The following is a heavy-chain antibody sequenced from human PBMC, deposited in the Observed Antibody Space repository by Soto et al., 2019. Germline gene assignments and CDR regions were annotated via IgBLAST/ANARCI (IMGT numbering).Heavy chain of an antibody. CDR2: ISYDGSNK. J-gene: IGHJ6*02. CDR1: GFTFSSYG. CDR3: AKDLYSSWYFEGMDV. D-gene: IGHD6-13*01. V-gene: IGHV3-30*18. Sequence: QVQLVESGGGVVQPGRSLRLSCAASGFTFSSYGMHWVRQAPGKGLEWVAVISYDGSNKYYADSVKGRFTISRDNSKNTLYLQMNSLRAEDTAVYYCAKDLYSSWYFEGMDVWGQGPTVTVSS.